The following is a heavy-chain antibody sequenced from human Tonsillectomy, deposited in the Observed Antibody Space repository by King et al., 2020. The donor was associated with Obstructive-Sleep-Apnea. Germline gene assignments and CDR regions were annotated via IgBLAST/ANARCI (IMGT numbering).Heavy chain of an antibody. V-gene: IGHV3-53*04. CDR3: ASNNYVSSIDAFDI. J-gene: IGHJ3*02. D-gene: IGHD3-10*02. CDR1: GFSVSATY. Sequence: VQLVESGGGLVQPGESLRLSCAASGFSVSATYMTWVRQAPGKGLEWVSIIYSCGGTDYADSVKGRFTISRHKSENTLSLQMNSLTAHDTAIYYCASNNYVSSIDAFDIWGQGTAVTVS. CDR2: IYSCGGT.